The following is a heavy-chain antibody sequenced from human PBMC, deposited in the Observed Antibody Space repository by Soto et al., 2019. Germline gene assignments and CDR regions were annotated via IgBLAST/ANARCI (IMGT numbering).Heavy chain of an antibody. CDR2: GSA. V-gene: IGHV1-69*01. CDR1: GGTFSIYT. CDR3: AREGPPDIAWFAP. J-gene: IGHJ5*02. Sequence: QVQLVQSGAEVKKPGSSVKVSCKASGGTFSIYTISWVRQAPGQGLEWMGGSANSGQKFQGRLTVTADESTSTVYLELSSLTSEDTAVYYCAREGPPDIAWFAPWGQGTLVSVSS. D-gene: IGHD2-15*01.